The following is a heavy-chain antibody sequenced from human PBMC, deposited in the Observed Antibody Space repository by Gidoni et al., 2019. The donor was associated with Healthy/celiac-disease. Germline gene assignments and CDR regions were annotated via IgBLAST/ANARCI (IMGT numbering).Heavy chain of an antibody. CDR3: AKGTIVVVPAAMFG. Sequence: EVQLLESGGGLVQPGGSLRLSCAASGFTLSSYAMSWVRPAPGKGLEWVSSISGSGGSTYYADSVKGRFTISRDNSKNTLYLQMNSLRAEDTAVYYCAKGTIVVVPAAMFGWGQGTLVTVSS. J-gene: IGHJ4*02. D-gene: IGHD2-2*01. V-gene: IGHV3-23*01. CDR2: ISGSGGST. CDR1: GFTLSSYA.